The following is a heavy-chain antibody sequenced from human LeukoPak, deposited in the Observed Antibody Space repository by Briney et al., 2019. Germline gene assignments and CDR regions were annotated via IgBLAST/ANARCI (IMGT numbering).Heavy chain of an antibody. Sequence: ASVKVSCKASGYTFVSYGITWVRQAPGQGLEWLGWISVYNGDTKYAQNLQGRVTLTTDTSTSTAYMELRSLRSDDTAVYYCVRGGGFNSGFEYWGQGTLVIVSS. CDR1: GYTFVSYG. CDR2: ISVYNGDT. D-gene: IGHD3-10*01. CDR3: VRGGGFNSGFEY. J-gene: IGHJ4*02. V-gene: IGHV1-18*04.